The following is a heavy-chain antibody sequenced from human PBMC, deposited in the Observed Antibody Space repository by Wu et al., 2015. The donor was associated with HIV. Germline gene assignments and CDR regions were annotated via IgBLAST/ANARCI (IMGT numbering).Heavy chain of an antibody. CDR3: ARDSGSPDYYGSGSYYNWFDP. D-gene: IGHD3-10*01. Sequence: QVQLVQSGGDVKKSGASVKVSCKASGYTFITHAITWVRQAPGQRPEWMGGIIPIFGTANYAQKFQGRVTITTDESTSTAYMELSSLRSEDTAVYYCARDSGSPDYYGSGSYYNWFDPWAEEPVGHRPPQ. J-gene: IGHJ5*02. CDR2: IIPIFGTA. CDR1: GYTFITHA. V-gene: IGHV1-69*05.